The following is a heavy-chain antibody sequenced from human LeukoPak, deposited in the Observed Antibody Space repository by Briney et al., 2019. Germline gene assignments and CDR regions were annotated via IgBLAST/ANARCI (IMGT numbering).Heavy chain of an antibody. CDR2: ISSSRSTI. V-gene: IGHV3-48*01. Sequence: GGSLRLSCAASGFTFSSYSMNWVRQAPGKGLEWVSHISSSRSTIYYADSVKGRFTISRDNVKNSLYLQMNSLRAEDTAVYYCARGYEYCSSTNCYSDSWGQGTLVTVSS. CDR1: GFTFSSYS. D-gene: IGHD2-2*02. CDR3: ARGYEYCSSTNCYSDS. J-gene: IGHJ5*01.